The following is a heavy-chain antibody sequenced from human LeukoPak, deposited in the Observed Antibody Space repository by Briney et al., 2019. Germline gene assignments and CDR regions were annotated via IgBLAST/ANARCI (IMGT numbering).Heavy chain of an antibody. Sequence: GRSLRLSCAASGFIFSSYGMHWVRQAPGKGLEWVAVISYDGGNISYTDSVKGRFTISRDNSKNTLYLQMNSLRAEDTAVYYCAKRGYCRGGTCFSHDAFDIWGQGTMVTVSS. CDR2: ISYDGGNI. D-gene: IGHD2-15*01. J-gene: IGHJ3*02. CDR1: GFIFSSYG. CDR3: AKRGYCRGGTCFSHDAFDI. V-gene: IGHV3-30*18.